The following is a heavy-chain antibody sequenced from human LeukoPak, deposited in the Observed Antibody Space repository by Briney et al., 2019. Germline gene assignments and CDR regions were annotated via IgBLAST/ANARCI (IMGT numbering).Heavy chain of an antibody. J-gene: IGHJ4*02. V-gene: IGHV3-33*01. CDR1: GFTFSSYG. D-gene: IGHD4-17*01. Sequence: GGSLRLSCAASGFTFSSYGMHWVRQALGKGLEWVAVIWYDGSNKYYADSVKGRFTISRDNSKNRLYLQMNSLRAEDTAVYYCARNHDYGGVDYFDYWGQGTLVTVSS. CDR2: IWYDGSNK. CDR3: ARNHDYGGVDYFDY.